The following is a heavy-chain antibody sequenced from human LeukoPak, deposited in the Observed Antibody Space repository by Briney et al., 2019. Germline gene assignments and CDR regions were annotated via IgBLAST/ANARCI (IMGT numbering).Heavy chain of an antibody. D-gene: IGHD1-26*01. CDR2: ISSSSITI. CDR3: ARDPGEYSGTYGGGY. V-gene: IGHV3-48*01. J-gene: IGHJ4*02. CDR1: GFSFSAYS. Sequence: SGGSLRLSCAASGFSFSAYSMNWVRQAPGKGLEWISFISSSSITIYYADSVKGRFTISRDNAKNSLYLQMNSLRAEDTAVYHCARDPGEYSGTYGGGYWGQGTLVTVSS.